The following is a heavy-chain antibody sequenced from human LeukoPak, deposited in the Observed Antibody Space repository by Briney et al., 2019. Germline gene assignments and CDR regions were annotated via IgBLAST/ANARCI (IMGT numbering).Heavy chain of an antibody. CDR3: ASLPYDHCTNGVCYYFNY. Sequence: GGSLGLSCAASGFTFSSYSMNWVRQAPGKGLEWVSSISSSSSSYIYYADSVKGRFTISRDNAKNSLYLQMNSLRAEDTAVYYCASLPYDHCTNGVCYYFNYWGQGTLVTVSS. CDR1: GFTFSSYS. J-gene: IGHJ4*02. V-gene: IGHV3-21*01. D-gene: IGHD2-8*01. CDR2: ISSSSSSYI.